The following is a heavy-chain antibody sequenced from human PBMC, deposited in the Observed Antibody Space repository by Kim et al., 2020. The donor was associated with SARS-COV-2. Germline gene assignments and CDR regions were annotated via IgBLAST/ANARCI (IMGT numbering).Heavy chain of an antibody. V-gene: IGHV4-59*01. Sequence: SETLSLTCTVSGGSISSYYWSWIRQPPGKGLEWIGYIYYSGSTNYNPSLKSRVTISVDTSKNQFSLKLSSVTAADTAVYYCARAQYAFDIWGQGTMVTVS. J-gene: IGHJ3*02. CDR2: IYYSGST. CDR3: ARAQYAFDI. CDR1: GGSISSYY.